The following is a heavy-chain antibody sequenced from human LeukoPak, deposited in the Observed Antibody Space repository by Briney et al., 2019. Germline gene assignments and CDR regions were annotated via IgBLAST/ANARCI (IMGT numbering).Heavy chain of an antibody. CDR1: GFTFSSYE. V-gene: IGHV3-48*03. J-gene: IGHJ6*02. CDR2: ISSSGSTT. CDR3: ARKYYYYGMDV. Sequence: PGGSLRLSCAASGFTFSSYEMNWVRQAPGKGLEWVSYISSSGSTTYYADSVEGRFTTSRDNAKNSLYLQMNSLRAEDTAVYYCARKYYYYGMDVWGQGTTVTVSS.